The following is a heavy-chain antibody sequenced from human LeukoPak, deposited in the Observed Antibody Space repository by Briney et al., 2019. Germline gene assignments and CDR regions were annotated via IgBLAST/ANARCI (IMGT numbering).Heavy chain of an antibody. D-gene: IGHD5-12*01. J-gene: IGHJ3*02. CDR1: GFTFSSYA. CDR3: AKAPSRGGYSGYDSDAFDI. CDR2: ISGSGGST. V-gene: IGHV3-23*01. Sequence: PGGSLRLSCAASGFTFSSYAMSWVRQAPGKGLEWVSAISGSGGSTYYADSVKGRFTISRDNSKNTLYLQMNSLRAEDTAVYYCAKAPSRGGYSGYDSDAFDIWGQGTMVTVSS.